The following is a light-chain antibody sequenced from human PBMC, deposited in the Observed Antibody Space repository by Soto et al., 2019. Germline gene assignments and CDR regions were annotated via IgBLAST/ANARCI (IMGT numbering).Light chain of an antibody. CDR2: GAS. CDR1: QSVSSN. Sequence: EIVMTHSPATLSVSPGERATLSCRASQSVSSNLAWYQQKPGQAPRLLIYGASTRATGIPARFSGSGSGTEFTLTISSLQSEDFAVYYCQQYNKWTAYTFGQGTKLEIK. J-gene: IGKJ2*01. V-gene: IGKV3-15*01. CDR3: QQYNKWTAYT.